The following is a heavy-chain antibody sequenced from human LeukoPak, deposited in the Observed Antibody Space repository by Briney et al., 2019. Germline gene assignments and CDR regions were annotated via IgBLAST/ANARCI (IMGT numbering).Heavy chain of an antibody. CDR1: GFTVSSNY. CDR3: ARGEYSCSWYYFDY. D-gene: IGHD6-13*01. Sequence: GGSLRLSCAASGFTVSSNYMSWVRQAPGKGLEWVSVIYSGGSTYYADSVKGRFTISRDNSKNTLYLQMNSLRAEDTAVYYCARGEYSCSWYYFDYWGQGTLVTVSS. V-gene: IGHV3-66*02. J-gene: IGHJ4*02. CDR2: IYSGGST.